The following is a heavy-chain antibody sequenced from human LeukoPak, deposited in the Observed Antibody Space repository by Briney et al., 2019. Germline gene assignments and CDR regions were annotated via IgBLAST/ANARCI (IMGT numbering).Heavy chain of an antibody. CDR2: ISGSGGTT. CDR1: GFTFSSYA. V-gene: IGHV3-23*01. J-gene: IGHJ4*02. D-gene: IGHD3-9*01. CDR3: AKGLVNDWSALES. Sequence: PGGSLRLSCAASGFTFSSYAMTWVRQAPGKGLAWVSAISGSGGTTYYADSVRGRFTISRDNSKYTLYLQMNSLRAEDTALYYCAKGLVNDWSALESWGQGTLVTVSS.